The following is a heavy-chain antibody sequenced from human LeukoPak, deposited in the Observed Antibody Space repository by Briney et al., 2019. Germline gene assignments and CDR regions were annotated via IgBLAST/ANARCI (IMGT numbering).Heavy chain of an antibody. D-gene: IGHD3-3*01. CDR2: IHHAGAT. J-gene: IGHJ4*02. CDR3: ARDQTFGVVIPAY. CDR1: DYYISSGHY. V-gene: IGHV4-38-2*02. Sequence: SETLSLTCTVSDYYISSGHYWGWIRQPPGKGLEWIRNIHHAGATYHNPSLKSRVTISVDTSKNQFSLKLNSVTAADTAVYYCARDQTFGVVIPAYWGQGTLVTVSS.